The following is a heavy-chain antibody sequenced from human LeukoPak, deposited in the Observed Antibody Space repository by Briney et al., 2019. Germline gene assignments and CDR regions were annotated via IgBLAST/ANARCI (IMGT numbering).Heavy chain of an antibody. CDR2: VNPNSGNT. V-gene: IGHV1-8*01. D-gene: IGHD3-10*01. CDR1: GYTFTSYD. CDR3: ARAYYYGSGSYYKPMDV. J-gene: IGHJ6*02. Sequence: GASVKVSCKASGYTFTSYDINWVRQATGQGLEWMGWVNPNSGNTGYAQKFQGRVTMTRNTPISTPYMELSSLRSQDTAVYYCARAYYYGSGSYYKPMDVWGQGTTVTVSS.